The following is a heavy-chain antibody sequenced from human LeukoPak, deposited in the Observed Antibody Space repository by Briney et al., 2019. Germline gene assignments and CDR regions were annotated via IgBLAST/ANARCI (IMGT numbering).Heavy chain of an antibody. Sequence: GASVKVSCKASGYTFTGYYMHWVRQAPGQGLEWMGWMNPNSGNTGYAQKFQGRVTMTRNTSISTAYMELSSLRSEDTAVYYCARILRSDAAFDIWGQGTMVTVSS. D-gene: IGHD5/OR15-5a*01. CDR1: GYTFTGYY. CDR3: ARILRSDAAFDI. V-gene: IGHV1-8*02. J-gene: IGHJ3*02. CDR2: MNPNSGNT.